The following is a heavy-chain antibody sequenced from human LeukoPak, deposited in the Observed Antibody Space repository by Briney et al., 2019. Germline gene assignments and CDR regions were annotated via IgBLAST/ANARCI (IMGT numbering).Heavy chain of an antibody. CDR3: ARDRRPYSSSPGC. V-gene: IGHV1-2*06. Sequence: ASVKVSCKASGYTFTGYYMHWVRQAPGQGREWMGRINPNSGGTNYAQKFQGRVTMTRDTSISTAYMELSRLRSDDTAVYYCARDRRPYSSSPGCWGQGTMVTVSS. CDR1: GYTFTGYY. CDR2: INPNSGGT. J-gene: IGHJ3*01. D-gene: IGHD6-13*01.